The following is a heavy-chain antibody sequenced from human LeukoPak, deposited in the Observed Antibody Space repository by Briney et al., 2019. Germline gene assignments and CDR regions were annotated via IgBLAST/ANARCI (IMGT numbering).Heavy chain of an antibody. Sequence: GGSLRLSCAASGFTFSSYAMNWVRQAPGKGLEWVSSITDSGGNTYSADSVRGRFTISRDNSKNTLYLQMNSLGAEDTAVYYCAKGENGDSAFDIWGQGTMVTVSS. CDR2: ITDSGGNT. CDR1: GFTFSSYA. J-gene: IGHJ3*02. D-gene: IGHD7-27*01. V-gene: IGHV3-23*01. CDR3: AKGENGDSAFDI.